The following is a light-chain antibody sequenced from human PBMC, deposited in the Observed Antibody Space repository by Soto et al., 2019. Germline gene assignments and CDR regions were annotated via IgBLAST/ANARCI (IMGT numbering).Light chain of an antibody. CDR3: CSYAGGSTWV. J-gene: IGLJ3*02. V-gene: IGLV2-8*01. CDR2: EVS. Sequence: QSVLTQPPSASGSPGQSVTISCTGTSSDVGGYNYVSWYQQHPGKAPKLIISEVSKRPSGVPDRLSGSKSGNTASLTISGLQAEDEADYYCCSYAGGSTWVFGGGTKVTVL. CDR1: SSDVGGYNY.